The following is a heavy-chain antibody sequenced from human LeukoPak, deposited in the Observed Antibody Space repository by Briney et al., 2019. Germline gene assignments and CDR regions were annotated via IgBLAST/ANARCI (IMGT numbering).Heavy chain of an antibody. D-gene: IGHD1-26*01. CDR1: GYTFTSYG. Sequence: ASVKVSSKASGYTFTSYGISWVRQAPGQGLEWMGWIGAYNGNTNYAQKLQGRVTMTTDTSTSTAYMELRSLRSDDTAVYYCARAPRVGARDDPWGQGTLVTVSS. J-gene: IGHJ5*02. CDR3: ARAPRVGARDDP. CDR2: IGAYNGNT. V-gene: IGHV1-18*01.